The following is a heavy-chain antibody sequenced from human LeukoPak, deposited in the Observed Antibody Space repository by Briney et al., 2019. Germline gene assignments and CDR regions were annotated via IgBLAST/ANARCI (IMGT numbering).Heavy chain of an antibody. V-gene: IGHV3-48*03. Sequence: GGSLRLSCAASGFTLRSYEMNWVRQAPGKGLEWISYISSSGNTIYYADSVKGRFTISRDNAKNSLYLQMNSLRAEDTAVYYCARVKSGSSYDDWGQGTLVTVSS. D-gene: IGHD1-26*01. CDR3: ARVKSGSSYDD. J-gene: IGHJ4*02. CDR1: GFTLRSYE. CDR2: ISSSGNTI.